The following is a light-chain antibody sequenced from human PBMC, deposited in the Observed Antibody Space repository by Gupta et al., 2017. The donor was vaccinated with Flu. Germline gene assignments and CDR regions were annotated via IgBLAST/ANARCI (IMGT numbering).Light chain of an antibody. Sequence: EIVLTHSPATLSLSPGERATLSCRASQSVSSYLAWYQQKPGQAPRLLIYDASNRATGIPARCSGSGAGTDFTLTISSREPEDFAVYYCQQRSNWPPRYTFGQGTXLEIK. CDR2: DAS. CDR3: QQRSNWPPRYT. V-gene: IGKV3-11*01. J-gene: IGKJ2*01. CDR1: QSVSSY.